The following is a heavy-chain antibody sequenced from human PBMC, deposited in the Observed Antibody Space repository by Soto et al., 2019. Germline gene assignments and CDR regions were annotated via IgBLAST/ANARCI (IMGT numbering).Heavy chain of an antibody. CDR2: INHSGST. CDR3: ARGGETYSGYDYY. V-gene: IGHV4-34*01. Sequence: SETLSLTCAVYGGSFSGYYWSWIRQPPGKGLEWIGEINHSGSTNYNPSLKSRVTISVDTSKNQFSLKLSSVTAADTAVYYCARGGETYSGYDYYWGQGTLVTVSS. CDR1: GGSFSGYY. D-gene: IGHD5-12*01. J-gene: IGHJ4*02.